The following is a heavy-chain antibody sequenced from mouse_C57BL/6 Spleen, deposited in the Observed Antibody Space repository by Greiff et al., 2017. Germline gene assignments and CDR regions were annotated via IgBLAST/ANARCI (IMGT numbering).Heavy chain of an antibody. J-gene: IGHJ1*03. Sequence: EVQLQESGAELVKPGASVKLSCTASGFNIKDYYMHWVKQRTEQGLEWIGRIDPEDGETKYAPKFQGKATITADTSSNTAYLQLSSLTSEDTAVYYGARSAYSNYPDWYFDVWGTGTTVTVSS. CDR2: IDPEDGET. D-gene: IGHD2-5*01. CDR1: GFNIKDYY. V-gene: IGHV14-2*01. CDR3: ARSAYSNYPDWYFDV.